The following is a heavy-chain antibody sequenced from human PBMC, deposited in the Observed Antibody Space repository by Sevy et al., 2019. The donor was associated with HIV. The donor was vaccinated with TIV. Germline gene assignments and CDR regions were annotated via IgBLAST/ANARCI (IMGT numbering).Heavy chain of an antibody. V-gene: IGHV1-18*01. CDR3: AGDDVGQIIVVVPAAFFQAYYYYGMDV. J-gene: IGHJ6*02. CDR2: ISAYNGNT. CDR1: GYTFTSYG. Sequence: ASVKVSCKASGYTFTSYGISWVRQAPGQGLEWMGWISAYNGNTNYAQKLQGRVTMTTDTSTSTAYMELRSLRSDDTAVYYCAGDDVGQIIVVVPAAFFQAYYYYGMDVWGQGTTVTVSS. D-gene: IGHD2-2*01.